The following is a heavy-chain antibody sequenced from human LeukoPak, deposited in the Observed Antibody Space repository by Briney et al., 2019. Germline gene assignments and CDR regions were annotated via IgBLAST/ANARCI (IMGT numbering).Heavy chain of an antibody. D-gene: IGHD2-15*01. Sequence: GGSLRLSCAASGFTFSSYEMNWVRQAPGKGLEWVSYISSSGNTIYYADSVKGRFTISRDNAKNSLYLQMNSLRADDTAVYYCGRAHPYCSGGSCSNRNRYYYYYHMEVWGKGTTVTVSS. CDR3: GRAHPYCSGGSCSNRNRYYYYYHMEV. CDR2: ISSSGNTI. V-gene: IGHV3-48*03. CDR1: GFTFSSYE. J-gene: IGHJ6*01.